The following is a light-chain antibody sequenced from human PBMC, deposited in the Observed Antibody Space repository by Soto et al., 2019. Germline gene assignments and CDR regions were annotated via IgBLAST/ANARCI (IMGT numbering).Light chain of an antibody. CDR2: DAS. Sequence: EFVLTQSPGTLSLSPGERATLSCRASQTVRNNYLAWYQQKPGQAPRLLIYDASSRATGIPDRFSGGGSGTDFTLTISGLEPEDFAVYYCQQYGSSLTWTFGQGTKVDIK. J-gene: IGKJ1*01. CDR1: QTVRNNY. CDR3: QQYGSSLTWT. V-gene: IGKV3-20*01.